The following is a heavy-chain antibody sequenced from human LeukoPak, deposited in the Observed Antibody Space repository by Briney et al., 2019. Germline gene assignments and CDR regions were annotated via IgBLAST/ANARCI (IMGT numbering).Heavy chain of an antibody. J-gene: IGHJ4*02. Sequence: ASVKVSCKASGYTFTSCYMHWVRQAPGQGLEWMGIINPNGGSTSYAQKFQGRVTMTRDTSTSTVYMELSSLRSEDTAVYYCARGQRRDGYNFDYFDYWGQGTLVTVSS. CDR1: GYTFTSCY. D-gene: IGHD5-24*01. V-gene: IGHV1-46*01. CDR3: ARGQRRDGYNFDYFDY. CDR2: INPNGGST.